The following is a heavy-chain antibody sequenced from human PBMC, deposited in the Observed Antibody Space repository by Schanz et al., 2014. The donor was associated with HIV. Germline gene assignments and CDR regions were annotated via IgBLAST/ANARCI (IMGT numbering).Heavy chain of an antibody. V-gene: IGHV3-30-3*01. CDR3: ARDVSHDSSGHYSDYYYGMDV. CDR2: ISYDGSNK. Sequence: QVQLVESGGGVVQPGRSLRLSCAASGFTFSSYAMHWVRQAPGKGLEWVADISYDGSNKNYADSVKGRFTISRDNSKNTLYLQMNSLRAEDTAVYYCARDVSHDSSGHYSDYYYGMDVWGQGTTVTVSS. CDR1: GFTFSSYA. J-gene: IGHJ6*02. D-gene: IGHD3-22*01.